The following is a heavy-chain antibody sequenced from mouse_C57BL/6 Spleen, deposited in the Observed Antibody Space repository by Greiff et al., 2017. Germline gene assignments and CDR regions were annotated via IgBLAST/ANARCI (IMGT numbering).Heavy chain of an antibody. V-gene: IGHV1-42*01. D-gene: IGHD1-1*01. CDR2: INPSTGGT. CDR1: GYSFTGYY. Sequence: EVKLEESGPELVKPGASVKISCKASGYSFTGYYMNWVKQSPEKSLEWIGEINPSTGGTTYNQKFKAKATLTVDKSSSTAYMQLKSLTSEDSAVYYCAPLLRDPYWYFDVWGTGTTVTVSS. J-gene: IGHJ1*03. CDR3: APLLRDPYWYFDV.